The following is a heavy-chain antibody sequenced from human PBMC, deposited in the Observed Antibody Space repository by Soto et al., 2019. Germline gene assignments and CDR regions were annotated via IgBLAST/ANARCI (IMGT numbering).Heavy chain of an antibody. CDR2: IYYSGST. CDR1: GGSISSYY. D-gene: IGHD2-2*01. V-gene: IGHV4-59*01. Sequence: SETLSLTCTVSGGSISSYYWSWIRQPPGKGLEWIGYIYYSGSTNYNPSLKSRVTISVDTSKNQFSLKLSSVTAADTAVYYCARDKVVPAARVFWVYYMDVWGKGTTVTVSS. J-gene: IGHJ6*03. CDR3: ARDKVVPAARVFWVYYMDV.